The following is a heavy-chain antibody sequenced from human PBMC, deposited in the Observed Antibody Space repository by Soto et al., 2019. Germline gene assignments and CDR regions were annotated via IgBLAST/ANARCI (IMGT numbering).Heavy chain of an antibody. D-gene: IGHD2-21*02. CDR1: GGYISSGSYY. CDR2: IYYSGST. V-gene: IGHV4-61*01. J-gene: IGHJ6*02. CDR3: ARVIYCGGDCYSGYYYGMDV. Sequence: SEALSLTCTVSGGYISSGSYYWSWFRQHPGKGLEWIGYIYYSGSTNYNPSLKSRVTISVDTSKNQFSLKLSSVTAADTAVYYCARVIYCGGDCYSGYYYGMDVWGQGTTVTVS.